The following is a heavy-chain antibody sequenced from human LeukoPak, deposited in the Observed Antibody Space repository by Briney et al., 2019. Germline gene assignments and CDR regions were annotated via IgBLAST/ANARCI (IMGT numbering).Heavy chain of an antibody. CDR3: AKVEEYDFWSGYLDY. V-gene: IGHV3-21*01. CDR2: ISSSSSYI. J-gene: IGHJ4*02. D-gene: IGHD3-3*01. Sequence: GGSLRLSCAASGFTFSSYSMNWVRQAPGKGLEWVSSISSSSSYIYYADSVKGRFTISRDNAKNSLYLQMNSLRAEDTAVYYCAKVEEYDFWSGYLDYWGQGTLVTVSS. CDR1: GFTFSSYS.